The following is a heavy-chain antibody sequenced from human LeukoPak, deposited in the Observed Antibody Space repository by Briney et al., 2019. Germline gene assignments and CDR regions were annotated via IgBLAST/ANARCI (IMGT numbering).Heavy chain of an antibody. Sequence: ASLKVSCKASGYTFTNYDVNWVRQATGQRLEWMGWMNPINGNTAYGQKFQGRVTLTRDTSRDTASMDLSSLGPDDTAVYFCARGISSRQIGYYFMDVWGKGTTVTVSS. J-gene: IGHJ6*03. CDR2: MNPINGNT. V-gene: IGHV1-8*01. CDR1: GYTFTNYD. CDR3: ARGISSRQIGYYFMDV. D-gene: IGHD3-3*01.